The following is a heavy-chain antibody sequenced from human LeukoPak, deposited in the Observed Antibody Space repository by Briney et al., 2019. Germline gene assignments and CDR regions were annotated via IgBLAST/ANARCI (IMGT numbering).Heavy chain of an antibody. D-gene: IGHD3-22*01. V-gene: IGHV1-2*02. CDR1: GYTFTSYY. CDR3: ARDDPDPNYYDSSGYYY. Sequence: ASVKVSCKASGYTFTSYYMHWVRQAPGQGLEWMGWINPNSGGTNYAQKFQGRVTMTRDTSISTAYMELSRLRSDDTAVYYCARDDPDPNYYDSSGYYYWGQGTLVTVSS. CDR2: INPNSGGT. J-gene: IGHJ4*02.